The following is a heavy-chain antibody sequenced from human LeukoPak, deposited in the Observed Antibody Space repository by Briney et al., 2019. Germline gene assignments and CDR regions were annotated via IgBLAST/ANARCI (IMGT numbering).Heavy chain of an antibody. CDR2: IKPTWSEDSET. Sequence: GGSLRLSCAASGFTFRNYWVTWVRQAPGQGLQWVANIKPTWSEDSETYYVDRVRGRFTISRDNARNLLYLQMNSLGGEDTAVYYCARFGSEAGVDLWGRGTLVTVSS. V-gene: IGHV3-7*01. CDR3: ARFGSEAGVDL. J-gene: IGHJ4*01. D-gene: IGHD3-10*01. CDR1: GFTFRNYW.